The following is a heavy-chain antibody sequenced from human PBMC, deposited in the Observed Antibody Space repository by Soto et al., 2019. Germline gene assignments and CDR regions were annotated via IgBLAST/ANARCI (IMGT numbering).Heavy chain of an antibody. CDR3: ASRLDYSDNTGMDV. Sequence: QVQLVQSGAEVKKPGSSVKVSCKASGGTFINYIISWVRQAPGQGLEWMGRITPILDRANYAQKFQGRVTITADRSTGTAYMELSSLRSEDTAVFYCASRLDYSDNTGMDVWGQGTTVTVSS. V-gene: IGHV1-69*02. CDR1: GGTFINYI. D-gene: IGHD4-17*01. CDR2: ITPILDRA. J-gene: IGHJ6*02.